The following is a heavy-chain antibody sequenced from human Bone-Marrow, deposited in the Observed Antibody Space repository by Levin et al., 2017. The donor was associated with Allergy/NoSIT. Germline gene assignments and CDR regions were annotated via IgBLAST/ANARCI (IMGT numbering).Heavy chain of an antibody. CDR3: TRPNYLGSHMGSSWIY. Sequence: GESLKISCTASGFTFGDYAMSWFRQAPGKGLEWVGFIRSKAYGGTTEYAASVKGRFTISRDDSKSIAYLQMNSLKTEDTAVYYCTRPNYLGSHMGSSWIYWGQGTLVTVSS. D-gene: IGHD6-6*01. CDR2: IRSKAYGGTT. J-gene: IGHJ4*02. V-gene: IGHV3-49*03. CDR1: GFTFGDYA.